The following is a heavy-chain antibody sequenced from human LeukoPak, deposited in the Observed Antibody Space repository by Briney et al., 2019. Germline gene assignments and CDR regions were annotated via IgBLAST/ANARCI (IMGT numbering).Heavy chain of an antibody. CDR1: GFTFSSYS. V-gene: IGHV3-21*01. J-gene: IGHJ3*02. CDR2: ISSSSSYI. CDR3: ARADSTRDAFDI. Sequence: GGSLRLSCAASGFTFSSYSMNWVRQAPGKGLEWVSSISSSSSYIYYADSVKGRFTISRDNAKYSLYLQMNSLRAEDTAVYYCARADSTRDAFDIWGQGTMVTVSS.